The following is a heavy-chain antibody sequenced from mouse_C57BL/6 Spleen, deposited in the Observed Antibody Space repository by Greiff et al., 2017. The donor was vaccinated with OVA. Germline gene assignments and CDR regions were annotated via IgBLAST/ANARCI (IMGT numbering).Heavy chain of an antibody. CDR1: GYTFTSYW. D-gene: IGHD4-1*01. V-gene: IGHV1-52*01. Sequence: QVQLQQPGAELVRPGSSVKLSCKASGYTFTSYWMHWVKQRPIQGLEWIGNIDPSDSETHYNQKFKDKATLTVDKSSSTAYMQLSSLTSEDSAVYYCARRLASEGDFDYWGQGTTLTVSS. CDR3: ARRLASEGDFDY. J-gene: IGHJ2*01. CDR2: IDPSDSET.